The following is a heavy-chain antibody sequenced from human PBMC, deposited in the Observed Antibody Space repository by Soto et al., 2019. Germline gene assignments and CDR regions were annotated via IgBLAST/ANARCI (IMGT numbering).Heavy chain of an antibody. J-gene: IGHJ6*02. CDR2: IGSSSTNT. D-gene: IGHD2-15*01. Sequence: NPGGSLRLSCAASGFTFSDYYMSWIRQAPGKGLEWVSYIGSSSTNTKYADSVKGRFTISRDNAKNSLYLQMNSLTAEDTAVYYCASAGDKYCSAGSCYSGYYYYAMDVCGQGTTVTVSS. CDR3: ASAGDKYCSAGSCYSGYYYYAMDV. V-gene: IGHV3-11*06. CDR1: GFTFSDYY.